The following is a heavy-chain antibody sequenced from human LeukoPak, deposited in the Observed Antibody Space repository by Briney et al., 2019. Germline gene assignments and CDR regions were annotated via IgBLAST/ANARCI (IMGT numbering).Heavy chain of an antibody. Sequence: GGSLRLSCAASGFNFRDYFMSWIRQSPGKGLEWVSYITPTSNVIQYADSVKGRFTISRDNAKKSLYLQMTSLRAEDTAVYYCAREPWEFDLWGQGTLVTVSS. D-gene: IGHD1-26*01. CDR1: GFNFRDYF. J-gene: IGHJ5*02. CDR2: ITPTSNVI. V-gene: IGHV3-11*01. CDR3: AREPWEFDL.